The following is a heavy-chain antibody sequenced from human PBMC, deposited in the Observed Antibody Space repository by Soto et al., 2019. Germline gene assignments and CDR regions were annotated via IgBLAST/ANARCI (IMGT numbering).Heavy chain of an antibody. CDR1: GGSISSGDYY. J-gene: IGHJ6*02. D-gene: IGHD2-2*01. CDR2: SYYSGST. CDR3: AREIVLVPAAIGSHYYYYGMDV. Sequence: PSETLSLTCTVSGGSISSGDYYWSWIRQPPGKGLEWIGYSYYSGSTYYNPSLKSRVTISVDTSKNQFSLKLSSVTAADTAVYYCAREIVLVPAAIGSHYYYYGMDVWGQGTTVTVSS. V-gene: IGHV4-30-4*01.